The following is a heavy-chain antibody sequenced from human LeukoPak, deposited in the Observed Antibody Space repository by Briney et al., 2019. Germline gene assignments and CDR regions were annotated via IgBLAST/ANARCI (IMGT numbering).Heavy chain of an antibody. CDR1: GYTFTSYA. Sequence: ASVKVSCKASGYTFTSYAMNWVRQAPGQGLEWKGWINTNTGNPTYAQGFTGRFVFSLDTSVSTAYLQISSLKAEDTAVYYCARAFGDILTGYYRGNWFDPWGQGTLVTVSS. V-gene: IGHV7-4-1*02. D-gene: IGHD3-9*01. J-gene: IGHJ5*02. CDR2: INTNTGNP. CDR3: ARAFGDILTGYYRGNWFDP.